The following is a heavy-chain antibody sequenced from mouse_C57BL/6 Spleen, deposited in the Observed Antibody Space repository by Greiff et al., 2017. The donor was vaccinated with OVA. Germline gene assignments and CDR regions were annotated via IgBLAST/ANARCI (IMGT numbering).Heavy chain of an antibody. CDR2: IYPGAGDT. CDR3: AREGNSGGYSWFAY. CDR1: GYAFSSYW. Sequence: QVQLQQSGAELVKPGASVKISCKASGYAFSSYWMNWVKQRPGKGLEWIGQIYPGAGDTTYNGKFKGKATLTADKSSSTAYMQLSSLTSEDSAVYFCAREGNSGGYSWFAYWGQETLITVAA. D-gene: IGHD2-3*01. V-gene: IGHV1-80*01. J-gene: IGHJ3*01.